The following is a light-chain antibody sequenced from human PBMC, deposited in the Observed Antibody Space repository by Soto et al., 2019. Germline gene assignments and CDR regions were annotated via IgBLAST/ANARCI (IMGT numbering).Light chain of an antibody. CDR2: DVS. V-gene: IGLV2-14*01. CDR1: SSDVGGYNY. CDR3: SSYTSSGTLVV. Sequence: QSALTQPASVSGCPGQSITISCTGTSSDVGGYNYVSWYQQQPGKAPKLIIYDVSSRPSGVSNRFSGSKSGNTASLTISGLQAEDEADYYCSSYTSSGTLVVFGGGTKLTVL. J-gene: IGLJ2*01.